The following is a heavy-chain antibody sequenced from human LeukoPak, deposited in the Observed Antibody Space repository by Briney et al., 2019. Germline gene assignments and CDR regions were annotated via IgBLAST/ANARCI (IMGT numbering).Heavy chain of an antibody. V-gene: IGHV3-48*02. CDR2: ISTRSSTI. CDR3: ATAGWSDY. D-gene: IGHD2-8*01. Sequence: VGSLRLSCAASGFIFSSYSMNWVRQAPGKGLEWVSFISTRSSTIYYADSVKGRFTISRDNAKNSLYLQMNSLRDEDTAVYYCATAGWSDYWGQGTLVTVSS. CDR1: GFIFSSYS. J-gene: IGHJ4*02.